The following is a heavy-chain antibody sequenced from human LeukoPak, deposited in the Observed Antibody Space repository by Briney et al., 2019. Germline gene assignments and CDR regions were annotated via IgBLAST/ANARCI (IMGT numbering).Heavy chain of an antibody. Sequence: GGSLRLSCTASGFTFGDYAMSWVRQAPGKGLEWVGFIRSKAYGGTTEYAASVKGRFTISRDDSKSIAYLQMNSLKTEDTAVYYCTRDQQYSSSWCTTPPAYWGQGTLVTVSS. CDR3: TRDQQYSSSWCTTPPAY. J-gene: IGHJ4*02. V-gene: IGHV3-49*04. D-gene: IGHD6-13*01. CDR1: GFTFGDYA. CDR2: IRSKAYGGTT.